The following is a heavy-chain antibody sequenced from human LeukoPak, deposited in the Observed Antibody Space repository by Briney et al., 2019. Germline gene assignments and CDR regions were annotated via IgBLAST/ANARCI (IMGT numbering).Heavy chain of an antibody. J-gene: IGHJ4*02. CDR3: ARVRSGWYDDY. D-gene: IGHD6-19*01. Sequence: GGSLRLSCAASGFTFSAYSMSWVRQAPGKGRVGVSFISPTSDIVFYADSVKGRFTISRDNAKNSLYLQVNSLRDEDTAVYYCARVRSGWYDDYWGQGTLVTVSS. CDR1: GFTFSAYS. V-gene: IGHV3-48*02. CDR2: ISPTSDIV.